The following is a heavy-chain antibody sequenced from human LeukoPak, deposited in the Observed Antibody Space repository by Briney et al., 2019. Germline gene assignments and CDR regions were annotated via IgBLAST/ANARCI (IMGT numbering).Heavy chain of an antibody. D-gene: IGHD4-11*01. CDR3: ARSTTVTTWGVWFDP. CDR1: GGSISSYY. Sequence: PSDTLSLTCTVSGGSISSYYWSWIRQPPGKGLEWIGYIYYSGSTNYNPSLKNRVTISVDTSKNQFSLKLRSVPAADTAVYYCARSTTVTTWGVWFDPWGQGTLVTVSS. J-gene: IGHJ5*02. CDR2: IYYSGST. V-gene: IGHV4-59*08.